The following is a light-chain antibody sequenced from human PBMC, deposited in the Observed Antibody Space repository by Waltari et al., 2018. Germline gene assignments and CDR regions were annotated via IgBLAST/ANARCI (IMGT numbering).Light chain of an antibody. CDR3: QQSYVIPRT. J-gene: IGKJ2*01. CDR1: RDISTY. Sequence: DIQMTQSPSSLSASVGDRVTLTCRASRDISTYVNWYQQKAGRAPKVLIYGGSTLKSGVPSRFRGCGSGTEFTLTISNLQPEDFATYYCQQSYVIPRTFGQGTRLDIK. V-gene: IGKV1-39*01. CDR2: GGS.